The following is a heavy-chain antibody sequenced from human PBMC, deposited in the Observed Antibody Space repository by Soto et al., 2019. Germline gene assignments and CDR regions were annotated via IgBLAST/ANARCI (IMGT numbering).Heavy chain of an antibody. J-gene: IGHJ1*01. V-gene: IGHV3-43*01. Sequence: PGGSLRLSCAASGFTFDDYTMHWVRQAPGKGLEWVSLISWDGGSTYYADSVKGRFTISRDNSKNSLYLQMNSLRTEDTALYYCAKGTYCTNGVCYIAEYFQHWGQGTLVTVSS. D-gene: IGHD2-8*01. CDR3: AKGTYCTNGVCYIAEYFQH. CDR1: GFTFDDYT. CDR2: ISWDGGST.